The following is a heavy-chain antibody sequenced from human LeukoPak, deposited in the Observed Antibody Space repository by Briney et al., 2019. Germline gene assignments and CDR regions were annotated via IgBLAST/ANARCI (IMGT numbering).Heavy chain of an antibody. J-gene: IGHJ4*02. Sequence: GGSLRLSCAASGFTFSSYAMSWVRQAPGKGLEWVSAISGSGGSTYYADSVKGRFTISRDNAKNSLYLQMNSLRAEDTAVYYCARGQDYYDSSGYYYALDYWGQGTLVTVSS. D-gene: IGHD3-22*01. CDR3: ARGQDYYDSSGYYYALDY. CDR1: GFTFSSYA. CDR2: ISGSGGST. V-gene: IGHV3-23*01.